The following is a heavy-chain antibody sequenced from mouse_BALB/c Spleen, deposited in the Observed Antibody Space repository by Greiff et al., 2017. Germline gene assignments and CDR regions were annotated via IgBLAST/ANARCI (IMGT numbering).Heavy chain of an antibody. CDR2: ISSGGSYT. V-gene: IGHV5-6-4*01. Sequence: VQLKESGGGLVKPGGSLKLSCAASGFTFSSYTMSWVRQTPEKRLEWVATISSGGSYTYYPDSVKGRFTISRDNAKNTLYLQMSSLKSEDTAMYYCTRGGDGNYGDYAMDYWGQGTSVTVSS. CDR1: GFTFSSYT. CDR3: TRGGDGNYGDYAMDY. J-gene: IGHJ4*01. D-gene: IGHD2-1*01.